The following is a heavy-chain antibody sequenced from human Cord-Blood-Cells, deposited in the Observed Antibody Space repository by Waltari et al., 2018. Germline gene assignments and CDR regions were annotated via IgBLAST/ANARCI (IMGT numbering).Heavy chain of an antibody. Sequence: EVQLVESGGGLVQPGGSLRLPCPASGFTFSSSWLHWSGQAPGKGRVGLRGLMSGGGTQSERDSGKGRVTTSRKNAKNTMCLKMISLRAWDTSVYYCARGKTVDWNRGDWFDPWGQGTLVTVSS. D-gene: IGHD1-1*01. CDR2: LMSGGGTQ. V-gene: IGHV3-74*01. J-gene: IGHJ5*02. CDR3: ARGKTVDWNRGDWFDP. CDR1: GFTFSSSW.